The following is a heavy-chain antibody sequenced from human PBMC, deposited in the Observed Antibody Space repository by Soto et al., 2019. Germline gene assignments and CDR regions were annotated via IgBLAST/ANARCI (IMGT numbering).Heavy chain of an antibody. V-gene: IGHV4-61*01. CDR1: GGSVSSGSYY. CDR2: IYYSGST. Sequence: QVQLQESGPGLVKPSETLSLTCTVSGGSVSSGSYYWSWIRQPPGKGLEWIGYIYYSGSTNYNPSLKRRVTISVDTSKNQSSLKLSSVTAADTAVYYCAAGYSSSWYVPFDYWGQGTLLTVSS. CDR3: AAGYSSSWYVPFDY. D-gene: IGHD6-13*01. J-gene: IGHJ4*02.